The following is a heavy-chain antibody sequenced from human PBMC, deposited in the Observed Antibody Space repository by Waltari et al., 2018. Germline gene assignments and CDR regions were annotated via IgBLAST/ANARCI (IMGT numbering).Heavy chain of an antibody. D-gene: IGHD6-19*01. CDR3: ARAGGWYEGGTGHYYYYMDV. J-gene: IGHJ6*03. CDR1: GYSISSGYY. CDR2: IYHSGST. V-gene: IGHV4-38-2*01. Sequence: QVQLQESGPGLVKPSETLSLTCAVSGYSISSGYYWGWIRQPPGQGLEWIGSIYHSGSTYYNPSLKSRVTISVDTSKNQFSLKLSSVTAADTAVYYCARAGGWYEGGTGHYYYYMDVWGKGTTVTVSS.